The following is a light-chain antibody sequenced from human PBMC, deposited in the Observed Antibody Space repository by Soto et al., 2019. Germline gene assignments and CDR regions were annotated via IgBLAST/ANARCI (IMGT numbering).Light chain of an antibody. J-gene: IGKJ5*01. Sequence: VVSQTQSTLSLSPGDRASLSCRASQNLSRYFLAWYQHKPGQAPRLLISGASRRATGIPDRFSGAGSGTDFTLTISRLEPEDFALYYCQQHDILPITFGQGRRLEIK. V-gene: IGKV3-20*01. CDR3: QQHDILPIT. CDR2: GAS. CDR1: QNLSRYF.